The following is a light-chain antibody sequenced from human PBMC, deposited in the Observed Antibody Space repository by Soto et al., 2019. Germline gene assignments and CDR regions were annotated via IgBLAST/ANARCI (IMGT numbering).Light chain of an antibody. Sequence: QSALTQPPSASGSPGQSVAISCTGTSSDVGGYNYVSWYQQHPGKAPKLMIYEVNKRPSGVPDRFSGSKSGNTASLTISGLQAEDEAEYYCSSYTSSSTDVFGTGTKVTV. V-gene: IGLV2-8*01. CDR3: SSYTSSSTDV. CDR2: EVN. CDR1: SSDVGGYNY. J-gene: IGLJ1*01.